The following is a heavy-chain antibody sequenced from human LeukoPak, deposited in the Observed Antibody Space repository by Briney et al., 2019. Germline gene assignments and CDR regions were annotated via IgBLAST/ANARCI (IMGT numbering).Heavy chain of an antibody. CDR2: IYTSGST. V-gene: IGHV4-4*07. Sequence: SETLSLTCTVAGGSISSYYWSWVRQQGGKGMEWVGRIYTSGSTNYNPSLKSRVTTSVDKSKNQFSLKLSSVTAADTAVYYCARGGYDSSGYYNYFDYWGQGTLVTVSS. J-gene: IGHJ4*02. CDR1: GGSISSYY. D-gene: IGHD3-22*01. CDR3: ARGGYDSSGYYNYFDY.